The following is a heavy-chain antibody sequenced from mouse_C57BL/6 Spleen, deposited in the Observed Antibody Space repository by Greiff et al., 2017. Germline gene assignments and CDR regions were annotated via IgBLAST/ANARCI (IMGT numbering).Heavy chain of an antibody. CDR1: GYTFNSYW. CDR2: IDPSDSYT. J-gene: IGHJ1*03. CDR3: ASNCERGDFDV. Sequence: QVQLQQSGAELVMPGASVKMSCKASGYTFNSYWMNWVKQRPGQGLEWIGEIDPSDSYTNYNQKFKGKSTLTADKSSSTAYLQLSSLTSEDSSVYYCASNCERGDFDVWGTGTTVTVSS. V-gene: IGHV1-69*01. D-gene: IGHD4-1*01.